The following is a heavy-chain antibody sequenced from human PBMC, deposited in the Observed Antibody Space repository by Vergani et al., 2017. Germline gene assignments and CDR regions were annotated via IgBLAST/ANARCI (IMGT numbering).Heavy chain of an antibody. CDR2: MYHSGST. CDR3: GRVADFYGLGSRLLDL. D-gene: IGHD3-10*01. CDR1: GDSISGYY. V-gene: IGHV4-59*01. Sequence: QVRLQESGPGLVKPSETLSLTCSVSGDSISGYYWSWIRQPPGKELEWIGYMYHSGSTNYNPSLETRVTISGDTSKNQFSLKLNSVTAADTAVYYCGRVADFYGLGSRLLDLWGQGILVTVSS. J-gene: IGHJ5*02.